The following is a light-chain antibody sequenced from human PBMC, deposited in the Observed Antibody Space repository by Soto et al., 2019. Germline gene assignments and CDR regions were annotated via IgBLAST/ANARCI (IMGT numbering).Light chain of an antibody. Sequence: EIVLTQSPATLSLSPGERATLSCRASQSVSRYLAWYQQKPGQAPRLLIYDTSNRATGIPARFSSSGSGTEFTLTISSLEPEDVAVYYCQQRSNWPPFSFGGGTKVEIK. CDR2: DTS. CDR1: QSVSRY. CDR3: QQRSNWPPFS. J-gene: IGKJ4*01. V-gene: IGKV3-11*01.